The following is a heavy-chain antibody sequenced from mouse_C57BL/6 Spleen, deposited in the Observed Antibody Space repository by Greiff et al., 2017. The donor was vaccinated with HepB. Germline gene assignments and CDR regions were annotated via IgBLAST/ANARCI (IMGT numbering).Heavy chain of an antibody. D-gene: IGHD2-3*01. V-gene: IGHV1-82*01. CDR3: ARGGYYPFFDY. J-gene: IGHJ2*01. Sequence: QVQLQQSGPELVKPGASVKISCKASGYAFSSSWMNWVKQRPGKGLEWIGRIYPGDGDTNYNGKFKGKATLTADKSSSTAYMQLSSLTSEDSAVYFCARGGYYPFFDYWGQGTTLTVSS. CDR1: GYAFSSSW. CDR2: IYPGDGDT.